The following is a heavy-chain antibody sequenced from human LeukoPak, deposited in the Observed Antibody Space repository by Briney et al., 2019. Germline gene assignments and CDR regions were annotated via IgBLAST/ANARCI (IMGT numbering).Heavy chain of an antibody. CDR2: IYSGGST. D-gene: IGHD3-22*01. J-gene: IGHJ6*03. Sequence: GGSLRLSCAASGFTVSSNYMSWVRQAPGKGLEWVSVIYSGGSTYYADSVKGRFTISRDDSKNTLYLQMNSLRAEDTAVYYCGGESDTKEYDYYIAVWGKGPTVTASS. V-gene: IGHV3-53*01. CDR3: GGESDTKEYDYYIAV. CDR1: GFTVSSNY.